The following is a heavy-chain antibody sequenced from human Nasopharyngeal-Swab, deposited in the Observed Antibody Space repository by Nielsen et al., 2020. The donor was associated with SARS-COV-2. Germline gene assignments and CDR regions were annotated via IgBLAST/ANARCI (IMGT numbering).Heavy chain of an antibody. CDR1: GFTFSSYS. CDR3: ARGSPGDYVWGSYRWGYFDY. CDR2: ISSNSSTI. Sequence: GESLKISCAASGFTFSSYSMNWVRQAPGKGLEWVSYISSNSSTIYYADSVKGRFTISRDNAKNSLYLQMNSLRAEDTAVYYCARGSPGDYVWGSYRWGYFDYWGQGTLVTVSS. J-gene: IGHJ4*02. D-gene: IGHD3-16*02. V-gene: IGHV3-48*01.